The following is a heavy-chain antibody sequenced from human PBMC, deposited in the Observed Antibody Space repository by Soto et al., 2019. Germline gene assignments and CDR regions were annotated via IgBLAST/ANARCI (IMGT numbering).Heavy chain of an antibody. V-gene: IGHV3-7*05. CDR1: GFTFSGYW. Sequence: EVQLVESGGGLVQPGGSLRLSCAASGFTFSGYWMSWVRQAPGKGLEWVANIKQDGSEQFYVDSVKGRFTISRDNAQNSLYLQMNSLRDEDTAVYYCAREAVWGQGTKVTVSS. CDR2: IKQDGSEQ. CDR3: AREAV. J-gene: IGHJ6*02.